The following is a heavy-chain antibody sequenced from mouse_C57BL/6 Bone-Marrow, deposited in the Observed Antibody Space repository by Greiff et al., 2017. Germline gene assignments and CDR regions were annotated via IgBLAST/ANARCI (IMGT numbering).Heavy chain of an antibody. V-gene: IGHV1-85*01. J-gene: IGHJ2*01. CDR3: ARGIITTVVAYYFDY. D-gene: IGHD1-1*01. CDR1: GYTFTSYD. CDR2: IYPRDGST. Sequence: QVQLQQSGPELVQPGASVKLSCKASGYTFTSYDINWVKQRPGQGLEWIGWIYPRDGSTKYNEKFKGKATLTVDTSSSTAYMELHSLTSEDSAVYFCARGIITTVVAYYFDYWGQGTTLTVSA.